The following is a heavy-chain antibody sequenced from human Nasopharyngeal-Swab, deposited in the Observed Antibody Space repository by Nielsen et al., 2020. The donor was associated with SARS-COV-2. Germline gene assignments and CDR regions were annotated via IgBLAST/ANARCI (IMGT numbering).Heavy chain of an antibody. CDR3: ASANWGFPFDY. CDR2: MWSDERNT. Sequence: GESLKISCATSGFTFSSFGMHWVRQAPGKGLEGGAVMWSDERNTFYADSVKGRFTISRDNSKDKLYLQMNSLRTEDTAVYYCASANWGFPFDYWGQGTLVTVSS. D-gene: IGHD7-27*01. J-gene: IGHJ4*02. V-gene: IGHV3-33*01. CDR1: GFTFSSFG.